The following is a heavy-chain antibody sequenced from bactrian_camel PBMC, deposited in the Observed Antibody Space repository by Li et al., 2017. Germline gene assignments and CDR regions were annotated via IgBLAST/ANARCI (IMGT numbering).Heavy chain of an antibody. J-gene: IGHJ4*01. Sequence: HVQLVESGGDSVEAGGSLRLSCVVSGYFSKRCMAWFRQAPGKEREAVAMILGDGKSSVIDSVKGRFTISQDNPKNTQYLQMNSLKVEDTAMYYCAANFGPYCSGPYLARRANFLGQGTQVTVS. D-gene: IGHD2*01. V-gene: IGHV3S55*01. CDR2: ILGDGKS. CDR1: GYFSKRC.